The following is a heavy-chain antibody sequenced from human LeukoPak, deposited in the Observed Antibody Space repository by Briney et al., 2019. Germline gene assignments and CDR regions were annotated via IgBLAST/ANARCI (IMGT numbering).Heavy chain of an antibody. CDR1: GYSISSGYY. D-gene: IGHD3-16*02. J-gene: IGHJ6*03. V-gene: IGHV4-38-2*01. CDR2: IYHSGST. CDR3: ARLNYDYVWGSYRIYYFYMDV. Sequence: SETLSLTCAVSGYSISSGYYWGWIRQPPGKGLEWIGSIYHSGSTYYNPSLKSRVTISVDTSKNQFSLKLSSVTAPDTAVYYCARLNYDYVWGSYRIYYFYMDVWGKGTTVTVSS.